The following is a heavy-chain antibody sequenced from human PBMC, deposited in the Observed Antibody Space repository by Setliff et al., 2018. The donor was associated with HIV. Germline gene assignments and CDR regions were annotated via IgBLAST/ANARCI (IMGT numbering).Heavy chain of an antibody. CDR3: TTLKEQWLAEGGFDP. CDR2: FDPEDGDT. J-gene: IGHJ5*02. V-gene: IGHV1-24*01. Sequence: ASVKVSCKVYGYTLTDLSMHWVRQVPGKGLEWMGRFDPEDGDTIYAEKFQGRVAMTEDTSTDRAYLELSSLRSEDTAVYYCTTLKEQWLAEGGFDPWGPGTLVTVS. D-gene: IGHD6-19*01. CDR1: GYTLTDLS.